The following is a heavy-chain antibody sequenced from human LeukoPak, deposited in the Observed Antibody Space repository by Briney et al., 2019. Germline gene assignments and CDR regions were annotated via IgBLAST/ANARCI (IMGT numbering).Heavy chain of an antibody. CDR3: AKDRCSNGIGCYYYYMDV. D-gene: IGHD2-8*01. CDR1: GFTFSSYW. Sequence: GGSLRLSCAASGFTFSSYWMSWVRQAPGKGLEWVANIKQDGSEKYYVDYVKGRFTISRDNAKNSLYLQMNSLRAEDTAVYYCAKDRCSNGIGCYYYYMDVWGKGTTVTISS. J-gene: IGHJ6*03. V-gene: IGHV3-7*01. CDR2: IKQDGSEK.